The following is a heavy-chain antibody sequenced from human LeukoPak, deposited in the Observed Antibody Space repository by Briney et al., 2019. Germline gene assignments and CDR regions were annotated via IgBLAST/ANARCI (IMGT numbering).Heavy chain of an antibody. CDR3: AKGVFLEWLLPSYYYYYGMDV. CDR2: ISGSGSST. CDR1: GFTFSSYA. J-gene: IGHJ6*02. D-gene: IGHD3-3*01. V-gene: IGHV3-23*01. Sequence: GGSLRLSCAASGFTFSSYAMSWVRQAPGKGLEWVSAISGSGSSTYYADSVKGRFTISRDNSKNTLYLQMNSLRAEDTAVYYCAKGVFLEWLLPSYYYYYGMDVWGQGTTVTVSS.